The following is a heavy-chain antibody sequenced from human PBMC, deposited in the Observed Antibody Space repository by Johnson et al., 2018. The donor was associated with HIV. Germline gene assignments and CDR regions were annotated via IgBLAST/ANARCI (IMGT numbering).Heavy chain of an antibody. Sequence: VQVVESGGGVVQPGRSLRLSCAASGFTFSSYAMHWVRQAPGKGLEWVSAISGSGGSTYYADSVKGRCTISRDNSKNTLYLQMNSLRAEDTAVYYCARGGGRWGIDAFDIWGQGTMVTVSS. CDR3: ARGGGRWGIDAFDI. V-gene: IGHV3-23*04. J-gene: IGHJ3*02. D-gene: IGHD1-26*01. CDR1: GFTFSSYA. CDR2: ISGSGGST.